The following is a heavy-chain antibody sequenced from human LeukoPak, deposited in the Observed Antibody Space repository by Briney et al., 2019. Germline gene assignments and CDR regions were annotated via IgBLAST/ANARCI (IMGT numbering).Heavy chain of an antibody. J-gene: IGHJ5*02. D-gene: IGHD4-11*01. V-gene: IGHV4-4*09. Sequence: PSETLSLTCTVSGGSTSSCYWSWIRQPPGKGLEWIGYIYTSGSTNYNPSLKSRVTISVDTSKNQFSLKLSSVTAADTAVYYCARHSRPVTKHWFDPWGQGTLVTVPS. CDR2: IYTSGST. CDR1: GGSTSSCY. CDR3: ARHSRPVTKHWFDP.